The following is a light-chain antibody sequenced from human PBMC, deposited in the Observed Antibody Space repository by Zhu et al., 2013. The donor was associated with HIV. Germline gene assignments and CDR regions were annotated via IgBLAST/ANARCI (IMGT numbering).Light chain of an antibody. CDR2: GAS. J-gene: IGKJ4*01. CDR1: QSVNSNY. CDR3: QQYGSSPLT. V-gene: IGKV3-20*01. Sequence: EPVLTQSPGTLSLSPGERATLSCRASQSVNSNYLAWYQHKSGQAPRVLIYGASSRATGIPDRFIGSGSGTDFTLTISRLEPEDFAVYYCQQYGSSPLTFGGGTTLEIK.